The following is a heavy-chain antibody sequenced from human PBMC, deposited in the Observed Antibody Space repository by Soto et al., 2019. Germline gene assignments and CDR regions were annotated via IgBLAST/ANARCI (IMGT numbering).Heavy chain of an antibody. CDR1: GGSTSSYY. D-gene: IGHD5-18*01. J-gene: IGHJ5*02. Sequence: SEPLSLTCTVSGGSTSSYYCSWIRQPPEKGLEWIGYIYYSGSTNYNPSLKSRVTISVDTSKNQFSLKLSSVTAADTAVYYCARLEVTAMVEIGWFDPWGQGTLVTVSS. CDR2: IYYSGST. CDR3: ARLEVTAMVEIGWFDP. V-gene: IGHV4-59*08.